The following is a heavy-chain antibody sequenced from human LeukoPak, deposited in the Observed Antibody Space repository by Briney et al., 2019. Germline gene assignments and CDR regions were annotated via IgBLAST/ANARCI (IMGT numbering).Heavy chain of an antibody. CDR1: GFTFSSYA. V-gene: IGHV3-23*01. CDR2: ISGSGGST. CDR3: GRGAYYYDSSGYYYLDY. D-gene: IGHD3-22*01. J-gene: IGHJ4*02. Sequence: GGSLRLSCAASGFTFSSYAMSWVRQAPGKGLEWVSAISGSGGSTYYADSVKGRFTISRDNSKNTLCLQMNSLRAEDTAVYYCGRGAYYYDSSGYYYLDYWGQGTLVTVSS.